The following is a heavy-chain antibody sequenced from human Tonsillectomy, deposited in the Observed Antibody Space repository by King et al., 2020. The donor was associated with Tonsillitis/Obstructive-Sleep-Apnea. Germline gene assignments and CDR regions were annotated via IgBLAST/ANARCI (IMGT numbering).Heavy chain of an antibody. V-gene: IGHV2-5*02. CDR1: GFSLSTSGVG. J-gene: IGHJ4*02. CDR2: IYWDDDK. Sequence: TLKESGPTLVKPTQTLTLTCTFSGFSLSTSGVGVGWIRQPPGKALEWLALIYWDDDKRYSPSLKSRLTITKDTSKNQVVLTMTNMDPVDTATYYCAHRRGGYCSSTSCLDYFDYWGQGTLVTVSS. CDR3: AHRRGGYCSSTSCLDYFDY. D-gene: IGHD2-2*01.